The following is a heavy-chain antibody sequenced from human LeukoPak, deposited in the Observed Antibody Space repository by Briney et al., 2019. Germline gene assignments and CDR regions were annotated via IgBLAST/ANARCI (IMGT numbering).Heavy chain of an antibody. V-gene: IGHV4-34*01. D-gene: IGHD1-1*01. J-gene: IGHJ4*02. CDR2: INHSGST. CDR3: ATPQLGETRATVDH. CDR1: GGSFSGYY. Sequence: SETLSLTCAVYGGSFSGYYWSWIRQAPGKVLEWIGEINHSGSTNYNPSLNSRVTISMDMAKNIFSLKLTSVTAADTAVYYCATPQLGETRATVDHWGQGTLVTVSS.